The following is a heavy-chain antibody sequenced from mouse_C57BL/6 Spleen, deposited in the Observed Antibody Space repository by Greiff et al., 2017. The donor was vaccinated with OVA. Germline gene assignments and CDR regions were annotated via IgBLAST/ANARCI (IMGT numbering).Heavy chain of an antibody. D-gene: IGHD1-1*01. V-gene: IGHV1-69*01. Sequence: QVQLQQPGAELVMPGASVKLSCKASGYTFTSYWMHWVKQRPGQGLEWIGEIDPSDSYTNYNQKFKGKSTLTVDKSSSTAYMQLSSLTSEDSAVYYCARADGNSYYYWGQGTTLTVSS. CDR1: GYTFTSYW. CDR3: ARADGNSYYY. J-gene: IGHJ2*01. CDR2: IDPSDSYT.